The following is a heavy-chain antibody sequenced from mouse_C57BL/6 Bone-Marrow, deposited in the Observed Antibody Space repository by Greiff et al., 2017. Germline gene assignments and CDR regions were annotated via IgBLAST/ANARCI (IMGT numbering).Heavy chain of an antibody. D-gene: IGHD1-1*01. CDR1: GYTFTSYW. J-gene: IGHJ1*03. V-gene: IGHV1-64*01. Sequence: VQLQQPGAELVKPGASVKLSCKASGYTFTSYWMHWVKQRPGQGLEWIGMIHPNSGSTNYNEKFKSKATLTVDKSSSTAYMQLSSLTSDDSAVYYCARYYYGSSYWYYDVWGTGTTVTVSS. CDR2: IHPNSGST. CDR3: ARYYYGSSYWYYDV.